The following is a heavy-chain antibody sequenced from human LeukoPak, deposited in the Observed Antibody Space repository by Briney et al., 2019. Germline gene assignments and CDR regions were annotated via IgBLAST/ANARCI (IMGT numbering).Heavy chain of an antibody. D-gene: IGHD3-22*01. CDR3: ARVLLYDSSGYFFVYFDY. V-gene: IGHV1-18*01. J-gene: IGHJ4*02. CDR1: GYTFTSYG. CDR2: ISAYNGNT. Sequence: GASVKVSCKASGYTFTSYGISWVRQAPGQVLEWMGWISAYNGNTNYAQKLQGRVTMTTDTSTSTAYMELRSLRSDDTAVYYCARVLLYDSSGYFFVYFDYWGQGTLVTVSS.